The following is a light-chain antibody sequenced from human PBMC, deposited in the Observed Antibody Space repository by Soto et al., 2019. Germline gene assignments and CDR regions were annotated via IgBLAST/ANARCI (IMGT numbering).Light chain of an antibody. Sequence: QSVLTQPPSASGTPGQRVTISCSGSSSNIGSSTVNWYQQLPGTAPKLLIYSDNQRPSGVPDRFSGSESGTSASLVISGLQSEDEADYSCATWDDRRGVVFGGGTKLTVL. J-gene: IGLJ2*01. CDR3: ATWDDRRGVV. V-gene: IGLV1-44*01. CDR2: SDN. CDR1: SSNIGSST.